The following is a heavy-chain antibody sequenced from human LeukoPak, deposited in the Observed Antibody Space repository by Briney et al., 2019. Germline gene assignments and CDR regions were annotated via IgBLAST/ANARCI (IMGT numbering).Heavy chain of an antibody. Sequence: ASVKVSCKASGYSFTGYYIHWVRQIPGQGCEWMGWLNPSTGGTKYAQKFQDRVTMTRDTSISTAYMDLNSLRSDDTAVYYCAKIVDGSGWSPFEYWGQGTLVTVSS. CDR2: LNPSTGGT. V-gene: IGHV1-2*02. D-gene: IGHD6-19*01. CDR1: GYSFTGYY. J-gene: IGHJ4*02. CDR3: AKIVDGSGWSPFEY.